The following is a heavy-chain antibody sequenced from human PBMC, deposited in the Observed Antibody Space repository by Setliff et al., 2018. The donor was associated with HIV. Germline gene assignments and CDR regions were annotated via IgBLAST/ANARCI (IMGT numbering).Heavy chain of an antibody. CDR1: GGSIGGHY. J-gene: IGHJ3*02. D-gene: IGHD6-13*01. CDR3: VRGPHTSSWYGGYAFDI. V-gene: IGHV4-59*11. CDR2: IYYSGST. Sequence: PSETLSLTCTVSGGSIGGHYWSWIRQPPGKGLEWIGYIYYSGSTNYNPSLKSRVTISVDTSKNQFYLTLSSVTAADTAVYYCVRGPHTSSWYGGYAFDIWGQGTMVTVSS.